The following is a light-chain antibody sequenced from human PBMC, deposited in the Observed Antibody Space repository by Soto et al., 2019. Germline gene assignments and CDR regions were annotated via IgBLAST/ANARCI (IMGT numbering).Light chain of an antibody. CDR3: AAWDDSLRGL. J-gene: IGLJ2*01. CDR1: NSNIGSYT. V-gene: IGLV1-44*01. Sequence: QAVVTQPPSASGTPGQRVTISCSGSNSNIGSYTVNWYQQLPGTAPKLLIYSNNQRPSGVPDRFSASKSGTSASLAISGLQSEDEADYYCAAWDDSLRGLFGGGTKLTVL. CDR2: SNN.